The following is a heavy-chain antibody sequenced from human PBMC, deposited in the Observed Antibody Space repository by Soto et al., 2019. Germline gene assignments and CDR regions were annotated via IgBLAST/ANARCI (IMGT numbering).Heavy chain of an antibody. CDR3: AKEGDLIGYNYGSCFDY. D-gene: IGHD5-18*01. V-gene: IGHV3-23*01. Sequence: PWGSLRLSCAASGFTFSSYSMSWVRQAPGKGLEWVSAITGSGGSTYYADSVKGRFTISRDNSKNTLYLQMNSLRAEDTAVYYCAKEGDLIGYNYGSCFDYWGQGTLVTVSS. J-gene: IGHJ4*02. CDR2: ITGSGGST. CDR1: GFTFSSYS.